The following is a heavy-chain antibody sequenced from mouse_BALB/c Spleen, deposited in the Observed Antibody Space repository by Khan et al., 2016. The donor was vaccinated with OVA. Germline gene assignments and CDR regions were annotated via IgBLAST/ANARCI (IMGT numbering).Heavy chain of an antibody. V-gene: IGHV1-7*01. Sequence: QVRLQQSGAELAKPGASVKMSCKASGYTFTSYWMHWVKQRPGQGLEWIGYINPSAGYTDYNQKFKDKATLTADKSTSTAYMKLNSLTSEDSAVYYCARDRIDYWGQGTTLTVSS. J-gene: IGHJ2*01. CDR3: ARDRIDY. CDR1: GYTFTSYW. CDR2: INPSAGYT.